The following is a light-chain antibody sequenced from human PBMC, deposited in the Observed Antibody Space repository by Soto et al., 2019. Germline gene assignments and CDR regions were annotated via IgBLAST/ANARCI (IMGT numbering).Light chain of an antibody. CDR3: SSYISSSSWD. Sequence: QSALTQPASVSGSPGQSITISCTGTSSDVGGYNYVSWYQQHPGKAPKLMIYDVSNRPSGVSNRFSGSKSGNTASLTISGLQAEDEADYYCSSYISSSSWDFGTGTKLTVL. CDR1: SSDVGGYNY. J-gene: IGLJ1*01. V-gene: IGLV2-14*01. CDR2: DVS.